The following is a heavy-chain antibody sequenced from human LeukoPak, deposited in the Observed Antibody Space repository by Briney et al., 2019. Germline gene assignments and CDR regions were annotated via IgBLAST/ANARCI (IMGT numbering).Heavy chain of an antibody. CDR2: TYYRSKWYN. Sequence: SQTLSLTCAISGDSVSSNSATWNWIRQSPSRGLEWLGRTYYRSKWYNDYAASVKSRITIKPDTSKNQFSLQLNSVPPEDTAVYYCARDGMAVAVGYFDLWGRGTLVTVSS. CDR3: ARDGMAVAVGYFDL. CDR1: GDSVSSNSAT. J-gene: IGHJ2*01. V-gene: IGHV6-1*01. D-gene: IGHD6-19*01.